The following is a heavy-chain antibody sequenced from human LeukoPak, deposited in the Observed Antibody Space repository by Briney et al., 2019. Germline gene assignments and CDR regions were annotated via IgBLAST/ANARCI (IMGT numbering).Heavy chain of an antibody. CDR3: ANIRQYCSSTSCYTEY. J-gene: IGHJ4*02. CDR1: GFTFSSYG. Sequence: GGSPRLSCAASGFTFSSYGMHWVRQAPGKGLEWVAFIRYDGSNKYYADSVKGRFTISRDNPKNTLYLQMNSLRAEDTAVYYCANIRQYCSSTSCYTEYWGQGTLVTVSS. V-gene: IGHV3-30*02. D-gene: IGHD2-2*02. CDR2: IRYDGSNK.